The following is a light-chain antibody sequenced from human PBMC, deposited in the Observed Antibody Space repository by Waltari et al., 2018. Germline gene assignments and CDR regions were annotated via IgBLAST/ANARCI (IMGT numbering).Light chain of an antibody. CDR3: QHYVRLPAT. Sequence: EIVLTQSPGTLSLSPGERATLSCRARQSVDRTLAWDQQKPGQPPRLLMYGASIRAPGTPDRFSGTGSGTDFSLTISRLEPEDFAVYYCQHYVRLPATFGQGTKVEIK. J-gene: IGKJ1*01. V-gene: IGKV3-20*01. CDR1: QSVDRT. CDR2: GAS.